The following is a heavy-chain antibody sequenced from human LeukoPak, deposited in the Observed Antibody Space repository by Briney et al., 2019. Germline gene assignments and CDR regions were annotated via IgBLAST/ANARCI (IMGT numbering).Heavy chain of an antibody. D-gene: IGHD2-2*01. Sequence: SETLSLTCTVSGDSISSYYWSWIRQPPGKGLEWIGYIYYSGSTNYNPSLKSRVTISVDTSKNQFSLKLSSVTAADTAVYYCARYRCSSTSCYVGYWGQGTLVTVSS. J-gene: IGHJ4*02. CDR3: ARYRCSSTSCYVGY. V-gene: IGHV4-59*01. CDR2: IYYSGST. CDR1: GDSISSYY.